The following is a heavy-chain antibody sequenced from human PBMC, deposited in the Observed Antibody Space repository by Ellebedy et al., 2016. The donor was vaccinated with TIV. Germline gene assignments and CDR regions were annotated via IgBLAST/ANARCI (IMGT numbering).Heavy chain of an antibody. J-gene: IGHJ4*02. D-gene: IGHD2-21*02. Sequence: AASVKVSCKASGGTFSSYAISWVRQAPGQGLEWMGWISGYNGDTYYAQHLQGRVTLTTDTSTTTAYMELRSLRSDDTAVYYCARVYCGSDCHSCDYWGQGTLVTVSS. CDR2: ISGYNGDT. CDR1: GGTFSSYA. V-gene: IGHV1-18*01. CDR3: ARVYCGSDCHSCDY.